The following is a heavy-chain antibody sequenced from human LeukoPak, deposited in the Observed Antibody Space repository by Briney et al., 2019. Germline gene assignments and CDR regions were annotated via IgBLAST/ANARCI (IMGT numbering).Heavy chain of an antibody. V-gene: IGHV3-23*01. D-gene: IGHD6-19*01. CDR2: ISSTGSSA. CDR1: GFTFNSYA. CDR3: ARTSGYSSGSYPS. J-gene: IGHJ5*02. Sequence: GGSLRLSCAASGFTFNSYAMNWVRQAPGKGLEWVSGISSTGSSAYYADSVKGRFSISRDNSKNTLFLQMNSLRAEDTAVYYCARTSGYSSGSYPSWGQGTLVTVSS.